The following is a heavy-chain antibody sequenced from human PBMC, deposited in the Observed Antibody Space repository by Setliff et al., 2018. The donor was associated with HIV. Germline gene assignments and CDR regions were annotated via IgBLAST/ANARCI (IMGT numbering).Heavy chain of an antibody. V-gene: IGHV4-59*05. CDR3: ASRVYYYDSSGYLREEGFDP. Sequence: SETLSLTCVISGGSMGSHYWSWIRQSPGKGLEWTGSIYHSGKTYYNPSLKSRVTISVDTSKNQFSLKLSSVTAADAAVYYCASRVYYYDSSGYLREEGFDPWGQGTLVTVSS. CDR2: IYHSGKT. CDR1: GGSMGSHY. D-gene: IGHD3-22*01. J-gene: IGHJ5*02.